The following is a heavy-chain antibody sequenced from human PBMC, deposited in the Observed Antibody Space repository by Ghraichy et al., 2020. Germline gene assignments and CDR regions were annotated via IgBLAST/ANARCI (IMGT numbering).Heavy chain of an antibody. J-gene: IGHJ3*02. CDR3: ARQGDIVVVPAASHAFDI. V-gene: IGHV4-4*09. CDR1: GGSISSYY. D-gene: IGHD2-2*01. Sequence: SETLSLTCTVSGGSISSYYWSWIRQPPGKGLEWIGYIYTSGSTNYNPSLKSRVTISVDTSKNQFSLKLSSVTAADTAVYYCARQGDIVVVPAASHAFDIWGQGTMVTVSS. CDR2: IYTSGST.